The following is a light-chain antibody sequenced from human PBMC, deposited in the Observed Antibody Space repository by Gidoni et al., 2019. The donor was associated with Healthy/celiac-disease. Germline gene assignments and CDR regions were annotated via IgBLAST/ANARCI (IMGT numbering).Light chain of an antibody. CDR1: QSVSSSY. CDR2: GAS. Sequence: EIVLTQSPGTLSLSPGERATLSCRASQSVSSSYLAWYQQKPGQAPRLLIYGASSRATGIPDRSSGSGSGTDFTLTISRLEPEDFAVYYCQHYGSSPLTFGGGTKVEIK. CDR3: QHYGSSPLT. J-gene: IGKJ4*01. V-gene: IGKV3-20*01.